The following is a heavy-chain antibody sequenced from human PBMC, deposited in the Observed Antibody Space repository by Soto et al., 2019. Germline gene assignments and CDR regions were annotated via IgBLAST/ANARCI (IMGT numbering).Heavy chain of an antibody. V-gene: IGHV3-23*01. CDR1: GFTFSSYA. J-gene: IGHJ6*02. D-gene: IGHD5-12*01. CDR2: ISGSGGSK. CDR3: AKVIPFVPTMVTPSQVGGMDV. Sequence: PGGSLRVSYTASGFTFSSYAMTWVRQATGKGLQWVSAISGSGGSKYYADSVKGRFTFSRDNSKNTLYLQMNSLRAEDTAVYYCAKVIPFVPTMVTPSQVGGMDVWGQGTTVTVSS.